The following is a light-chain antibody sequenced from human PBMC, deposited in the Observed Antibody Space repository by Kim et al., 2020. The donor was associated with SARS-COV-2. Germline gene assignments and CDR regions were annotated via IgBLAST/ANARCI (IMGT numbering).Light chain of an antibody. J-gene: IGLJ3*02. CDR2: EVS. Sequence: QSALTQPPSVSGSPGQSGTISCTGTSSDVCSYNRVPWNQQPPGTAPKHMIYEVSHRPSGVPDRFSGSKSGNTASRTISGLQADDEADYYCGSYTSSSTLVFRGGAQLSV. CDR3: GSYTSSSTLV. CDR1: SSDVCSYNR. V-gene: IGLV2-18*02.